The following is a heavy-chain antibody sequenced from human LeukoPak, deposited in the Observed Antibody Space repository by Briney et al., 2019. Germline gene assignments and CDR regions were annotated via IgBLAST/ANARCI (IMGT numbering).Heavy chain of an antibody. V-gene: IGHV3-33*03. J-gene: IGHJ4*02. CDR3: AKGKDSVAGATNDY. D-gene: IGHD6-19*01. Sequence: PGRSLRLSCAASGFTSSNYNMDWVRQAPGKGLEWVASVWYDGSYKYYAESVEGRFTISRDNAKNSLYLQMNSLRAEDTAVYYCAKGKDSVAGATNDYWGQGTLVTVSS. CDR1: GFTSSNYN. CDR2: VWYDGSYK.